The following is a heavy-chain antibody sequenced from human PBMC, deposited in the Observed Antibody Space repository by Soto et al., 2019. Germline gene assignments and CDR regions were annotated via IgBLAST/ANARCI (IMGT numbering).Heavy chain of an antibody. CDR1: VFIFTNFW. J-gene: IGHJ4*02. CDR3: AKDSWYFDL. Sequence: GALRVFGQASVFIFTNFWMHWVRQVPGKGLVWVSRIDTSGSSTSYADSVKGRFTISRDNAKNTVSLQMNSLRAEDTGVYYCAKDSWYFDLWSQGSLVTVSS. CDR2: IDTSGSST. D-gene: IGHD6-13*01. V-gene: IGHV3-74*01.